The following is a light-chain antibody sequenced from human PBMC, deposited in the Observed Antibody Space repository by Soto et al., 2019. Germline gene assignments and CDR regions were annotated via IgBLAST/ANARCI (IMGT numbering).Light chain of an antibody. Sequence: EIVLTQSPGTLSLSPGERATLSCRASQSVSSSYLAWYQQKPGPAPRLLIYGASSRATGIPDRFSGSGSGTDFTLTISRLEPEDFAVYYCQQYGTSPRTFGQGTEVEI. V-gene: IGKV3-20*01. J-gene: IGKJ1*01. CDR2: GAS. CDR3: QQYGTSPRT. CDR1: QSVSSSY.